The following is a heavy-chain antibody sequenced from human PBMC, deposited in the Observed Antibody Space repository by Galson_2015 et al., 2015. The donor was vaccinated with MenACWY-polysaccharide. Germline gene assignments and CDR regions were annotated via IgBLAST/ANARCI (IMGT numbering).Heavy chain of an antibody. D-gene: IGHD2-15*01. CDR3: ARRGGGYCSGGSCYWDFGVDV. CDR2: MYSGGNT. V-gene: IGHV4-59*01. CDR1: GGSITSYY. Sequence: SETLSLTCTVSGGSITSYYWNWIRQPPGKGLEWIGYMYSGGNTNYNPSLESRVTISLDTSKNQVSLKLSSVTAADTAVYFCARRGGGYCSGGSCYWDFGVDVWGQGTTVTVSS. J-gene: IGHJ6*02.